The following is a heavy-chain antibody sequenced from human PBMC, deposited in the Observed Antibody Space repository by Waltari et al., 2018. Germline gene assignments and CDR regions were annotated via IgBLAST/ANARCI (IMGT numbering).Heavy chain of an antibody. D-gene: IGHD3-3*01. J-gene: IGHJ5*02. Sequence: QVQLVQSGAEVKKPGASVKVSCKVSGYTTTELSMHWVRQAPGKGLEWRGGFDPEDGETIYAQKFQGRVTMTEDTSTDTAYMELSSLRSEDTAVYYCAAVRRLRFLEWLSFDPWGQGTLVTVSS. V-gene: IGHV1-24*01. CDR2: FDPEDGET. CDR3: AAVRRLRFLEWLSFDP. CDR1: GYTTTELS.